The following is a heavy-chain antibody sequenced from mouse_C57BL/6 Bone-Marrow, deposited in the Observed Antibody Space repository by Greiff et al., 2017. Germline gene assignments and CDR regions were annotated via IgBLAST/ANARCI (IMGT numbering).Heavy chain of an antibody. Sequence: QVQLQQSGPELVKPGASVKISCKASGYAFSSSWMNWVKQRPGKGLEWIGRIYPGDGDTNYNGKFKGKATLTADKSSSTAYMPLSSLTSADSAVXFCARGGYGSRYVDYWGQGTTLTVSS. CDR3: ARGGYGSRYVDY. CDR2: IYPGDGDT. D-gene: IGHD1-1*01. J-gene: IGHJ2*01. CDR1: GYAFSSSW. V-gene: IGHV1-82*01.